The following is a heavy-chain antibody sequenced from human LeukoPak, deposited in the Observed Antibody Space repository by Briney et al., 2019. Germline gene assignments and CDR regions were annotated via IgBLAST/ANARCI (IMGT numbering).Heavy chain of an antibody. CDR3: ARQVGSSRIDY. Sequence: SETLSLTCTVSGGSITTYYWSWIRQSPGKGLEWIGYIYPGGTTSYNPSLTSRVTISLDRSRSQFSPKLGSVTAADTAVYYCARQVGSSRIDYWGQGTLVTVSS. J-gene: IGHJ4*02. CDR1: GGSITTYY. CDR2: IYPGGTT. D-gene: IGHD1-26*01. V-gene: IGHV4-59*08.